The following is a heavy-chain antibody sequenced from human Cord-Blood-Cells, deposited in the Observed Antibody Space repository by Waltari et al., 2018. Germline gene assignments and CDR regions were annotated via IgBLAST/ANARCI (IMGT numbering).Heavy chain of an antibody. Sequence: GQLQESGPGLVKPSQTLSLTCTVSGGSISSGDYYWSWIRQPPGKGLEWIGYIYYSGSTYYNPFLKSRVTISVDTSKNQFSLKLSSVTAADTAVYYCARGLGYCSSTSCYYNWFDPWGQGTLVTVSS. CDR1: GGSISSGDYY. V-gene: IGHV4-30-4*01. D-gene: IGHD2-2*01. CDR3: ARGLGYCSSTSCYYNWFDP. CDR2: IYYSGST. J-gene: IGHJ5*02.